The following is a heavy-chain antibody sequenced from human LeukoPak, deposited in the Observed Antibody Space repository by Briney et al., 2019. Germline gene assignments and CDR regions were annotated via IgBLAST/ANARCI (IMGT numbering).Heavy chain of an antibody. CDR3: AKDGPNSGYNFDY. Sequence: GGSVRLSCAASGFTFSSYGMHWVRQAPGKGLEWVAVISYDGSNKYYADSVKGRFTISRDNSKNTLYLQMNSLRAEDTAVYYCAKDGPNSGYNFDYWGQGTLVTVSS. J-gene: IGHJ4*02. CDR1: GFTFSSYG. D-gene: IGHD5-12*01. V-gene: IGHV3-30*18. CDR2: ISYDGSNK.